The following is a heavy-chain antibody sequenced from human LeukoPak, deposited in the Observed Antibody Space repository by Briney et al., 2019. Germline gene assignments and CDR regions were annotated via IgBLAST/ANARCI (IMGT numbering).Heavy chain of an antibody. Sequence: PGGSLRLSCAASGFTFNSYWMHWVRQAPGEGLVWVSHINSDVTNRSYADSVRGRFTISRDNAKNTLYLEMNSLRAEDTAVYYCARGRIPYYYHMDVWGKGTPVTISS. J-gene: IGHJ6*03. CDR2: INSDVTNR. V-gene: IGHV3-74*01. CDR1: GFTFNSYW. D-gene: IGHD2-21*01. CDR3: ARGRIPYYYHMDV.